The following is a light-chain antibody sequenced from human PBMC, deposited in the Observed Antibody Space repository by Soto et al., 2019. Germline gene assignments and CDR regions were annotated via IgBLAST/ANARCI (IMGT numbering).Light chain of an antibody. V-gene: IGKV3-15*01. Sequence: EIVMTQSPATLSVSPGERATLSCRASQSVSSNLAWYQQKPGQAPRLFIYGASTRATSIPARFSGRGSGTEFTLTISSLQPDDFATYYCQQYNSYWTFGQGTKVDIK. CDR2: GAS. J-gene: IGKJ1*01. CDR3: QQYNSYWT. CDR1: QSVSSN.